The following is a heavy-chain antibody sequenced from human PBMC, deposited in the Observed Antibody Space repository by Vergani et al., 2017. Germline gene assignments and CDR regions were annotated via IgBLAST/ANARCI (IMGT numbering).Heavy chain of an antibody. V-gene: IGHV1-69*08. Sequence: QVQLVQSGAEVKKPGSSVKVSCKASGGTFSSYTISWVRQAPGQGLEWMGRIIPILGIANYAQKFQGRVTITADKSTSTAYMELSSLRSEDTAVYYCARDCTSCYLGGAEYFQHWGQGTLVTVSS. D-gene: IGHD2-2*01. J-gene: IGHJ1*01. CDR2: IIPILGIA. CDR1: GGTFSSYT. CDR3: ARDCTSCYLGGAEYFQH.